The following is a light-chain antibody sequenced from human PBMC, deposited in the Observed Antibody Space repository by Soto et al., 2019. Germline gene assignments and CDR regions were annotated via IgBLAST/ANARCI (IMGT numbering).Light chain of an antibody. J-gene: IGKJ1*01. CDR1: QSVSSSY. V-gene: IGKV3-20*01. Sequence: ILLTQSPGTLSLSPGERATLSCRASQSVSSSYLAWYQQKPGQAPRLLIYGASSRATGIPDRFSGSGSGTDFTLTISRLEPEDFAVYYCQQYGSSPQWTFGQGTKVDIK. CDR2: GAS. CDR3: QQYGSSPQWT.